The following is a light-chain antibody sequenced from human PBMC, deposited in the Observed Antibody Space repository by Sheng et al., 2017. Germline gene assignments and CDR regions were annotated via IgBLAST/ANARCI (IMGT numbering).Light chain of an antibody. Sequence: AIRMTQYPSSFSASTGDRVTITCRASQGIRNDLGWYQQKPGKAPKLLIYAASSLQSGVPSRFSGSGSGTDFTLTISSLQPEDFATYYCLQDYNYPRTFGQGTKLEIK. CDR2: AAS. CDR1: QGIRND. V-gene: IGKV1-6*01. CDR3: LQDYNYPRT. J-gene: IGKJ2*01.